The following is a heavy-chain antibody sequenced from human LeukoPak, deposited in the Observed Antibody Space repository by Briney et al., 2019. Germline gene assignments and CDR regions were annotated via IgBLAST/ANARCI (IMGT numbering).Heavy chain of an antibody. J-gene: IGHJ5*02. CDR2: IYISGTT. CDR3: ARSDSIIRWFDP. Sequence: SETLSLTCNVSGASISGYYWSWLRQPAGKGLEWIGRIYISGTTNYNPSLKSRVTMSVDTSKNQFSLKLNSVTAADTAVYYCARSDSIIRWFDPWGQATLVTVSS. CDR1: GASISGYY. V-gene: IGHV4-4*07. D-gene: IGHD4-11*01.